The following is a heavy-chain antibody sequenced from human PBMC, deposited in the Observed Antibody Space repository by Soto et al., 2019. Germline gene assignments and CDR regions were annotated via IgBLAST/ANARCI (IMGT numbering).Heavy chain of an antibody. V-gene: IGHV4-4*02. Sequence: PSETLSLTCAVSSGSISSSNWWSWVRQPPGKGLEWIGEIYHSGSTNYNPSLKSRVTISVDKSKNQFSLKLSSVTAADTAVYYCAREYGSSSSIYFDYWGQGTLVTVSS. CDR1: SGSISSSNW. CDR2: IYHSGST. CDR3: AREYGSSSSIYFDY. D-gene: IGHD6-6*01. J-gene: IGHJ4*02.